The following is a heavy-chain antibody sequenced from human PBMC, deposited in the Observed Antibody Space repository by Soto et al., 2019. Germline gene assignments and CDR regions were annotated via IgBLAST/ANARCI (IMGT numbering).Heavy chain of an antibody. CDR1: GFTFSSYG. CDR2: ISYDERNE. Sequence: QVVESGGGVVQPGRSLRLSCAGSGFTFSSYGIHWVRQAPGKGLEWVAVISYDERNEQYADSVKGRFTISRDSSQNMVYLQMNSLRTEDTALYYCAKDRYSGSYPTDLDYWGQGTLVTVSS. CDR3: AKDRYSGSYPTDLDY. V-gene: IGHV3-30*18. D-gene: IGHD1-26*01. J-gene: IGHJ4*02.